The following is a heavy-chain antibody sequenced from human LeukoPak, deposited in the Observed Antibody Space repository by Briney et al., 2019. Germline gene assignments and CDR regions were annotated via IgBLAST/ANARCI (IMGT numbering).Heavy chain of an antibody. V-gene: IGHV4-34*01. CDR1: GGSFSGSY. Sequence: SETLSLTCAVYGGSFSGSYWNWIRRPPGKGLEWIGEINHSGSTKYNPSLKSRVTVSVDTSKNQFSLKLSSVTAADTAVYYCARGANFDSSAYSYYYSGMDVWGQGTTVTVSS. CDR3: ARGANFDSSAYSYYYSGMDV. D-gene: IGHD3-22*01. J-gene: IGHJ6*02. CDR2: INHSGST.